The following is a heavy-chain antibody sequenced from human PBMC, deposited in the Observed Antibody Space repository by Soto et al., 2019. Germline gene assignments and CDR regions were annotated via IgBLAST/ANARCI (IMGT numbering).Heavy chain of an antibody. Sequence: QVQLQESDPGLVKPSETLSLTCFVSGGSVSRGSYYWTWIRQPPGKGLEWIGYILASGTTDYNPSLQSRVTMPVDTSKNQFSLNLRSVTAADTAVYYCARQRVLPAQYYFDSWGQGVVVTVSS. CDR1: GGSVSRGSYY. CDR3: ARQRVLPAQYYFDS. V-gene: IGHV4-61*01. D-gene: IGHD6-13*01. J-gene: IGHJ4*02. CDR2: ILASGTT.